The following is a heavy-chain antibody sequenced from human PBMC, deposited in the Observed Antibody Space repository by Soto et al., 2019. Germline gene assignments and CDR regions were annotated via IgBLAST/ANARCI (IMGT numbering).Heavy chain of an antibody. CDR1: GGSISSSSYY. D-gene: IGHD1-26*01. CDR2: IYYSGST. CDR3: ARPYSETYWAAFDV. Sequence: SETLSLICIVSGGSISSSSYYWGWIRQPPGKGLEWIGSIYYSGSTYYNPSLKSRVTISVDTSKNQFSLKLRSVTAADTAVYYCARPYSETYWAAFDVWGQGTMVTVSS. J-gene: IGHJ3*01. V-gene: IGHV4-39*07.